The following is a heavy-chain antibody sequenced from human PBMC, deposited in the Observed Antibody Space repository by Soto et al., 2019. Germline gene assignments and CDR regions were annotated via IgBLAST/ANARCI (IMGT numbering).Heavy chain of an antibody. CDR1: GYSFTTYW. CDR2: IYPGDSDT. D-gene: IGHD6-6*01. CDR3: ARQGDMGQLVGEGGTNWFDP. Sequence: PGESLKISCKASGYSFTTYWIGWVRQMPGKGLELMGIIYPGDSDTRYSPSFQGQVTISADKSISTAYLQWSSLKASDTAMYYCARQGDMGQLVGEGGTNWFDPWGQGTLVTVSS. V-gene: IGHV5-51*01. J-gene: IGHJ5*02.